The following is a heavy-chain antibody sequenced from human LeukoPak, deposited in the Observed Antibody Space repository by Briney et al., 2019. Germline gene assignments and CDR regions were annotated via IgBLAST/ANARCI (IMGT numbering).Heavy chain of an antibody. D-gene: IGHD6-19*01. V-gene: IGHV3-23*01. CDR1: AFSFSAYS. CDR2: INANSGTT. Sequence: GGSLRLSCAASAFSFSAYSMNWLRQPPGKGLEWVSTINANSGTTSYAASVRGRFTISRDNSKNTLYLQVNTLRADDTATYYCAKPISGGLAVTADWFHPWGQGTLVVVSS. J-gene: IGHJ5*01. CDR3: AKPISGGLAVTADWFHP.